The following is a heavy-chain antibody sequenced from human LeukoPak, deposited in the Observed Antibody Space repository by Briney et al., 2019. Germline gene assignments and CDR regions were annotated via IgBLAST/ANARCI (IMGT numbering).Heavy chain of an antibody. CDR2: IYTSGST. J-gene: IGHJ6*03. CDR3: ARVQATVTTGYYYYYMDV. Sequence: MPSETLSLTCTVSGGSISSGSYYWSWIRQPAGKGLEWIGRIYTSGSTNYNPSLKGRVTISVDTSKNQFSLKLSSVTAADTAVYYCARVQATVTTGYYYYYMDVWGKGTTVTVSS. CDR1: GGSISSGSYY. V-gene: IGHV4-61*02. D-gene: IGHD4-17*01.